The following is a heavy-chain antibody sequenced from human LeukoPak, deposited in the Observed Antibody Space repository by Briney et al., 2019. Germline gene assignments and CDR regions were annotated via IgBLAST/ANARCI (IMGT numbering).Heavy chain of an antibody. D-gene: IGHD3-22*01. CDR3: TGLIDYDSSGPIL. J-gene: IGHJ4*02. Sequence: GGSLKLSCGASGFTFSGSAIHWVRQASGQGLEWVGRIRSEPKSYATAYAASVKGRFTISRDDSKNTAYLQMNTLKPEDTAVYYCTGLIDYDSSGPILWGQGTLVTLSS. CDR1: GFTFSGSA. V-gene: IGHV3-73*01. CDR2: IRSEPKSYAT.